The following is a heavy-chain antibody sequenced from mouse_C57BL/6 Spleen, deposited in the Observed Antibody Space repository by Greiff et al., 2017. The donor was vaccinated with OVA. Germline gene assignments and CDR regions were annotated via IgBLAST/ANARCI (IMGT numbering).Heavy chain of an antibody. Sequence: QVQLQQSGPELVKPGASVKISCKASGYAFSSSWMNWVKQRPGKGLEWIGRIYPGDGDTNYNGKFKGKATLTADKSSSTAYMQLSSLTSEDSAVYFCARSTTVVSNGGYFDYWGQGTTLTVSS. J-gene: IGHJ2*01. CDR3: ARSTTVVSNGGYFDY. V-gene: IGHV1-82*01. CDR1: GYAFSSSW. D-gene: IGHD1-1*01. CDR2: IYPGDGDT.